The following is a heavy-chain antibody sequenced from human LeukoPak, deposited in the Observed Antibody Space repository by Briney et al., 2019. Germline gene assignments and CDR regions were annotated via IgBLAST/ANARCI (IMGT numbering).Heavy chain of an antibody. Sequence: GGSLRLSCSASGFNFSSFVMHWVRQAPGKGLEYVSRITSSGGSTYYADSVKGRFTISRDNSKNTLYLQMSSLRPEDTAMYYCVNQISGWVYWGQGTMVTVSS. V-gene: IGHV3-64D*06. CDR2: ITSSGGST. CDR3: VNQISGWVY. D-gene: IGHD6-19*01. J-gene: IGHJ4*02. CDR1: GFNFSSFV.